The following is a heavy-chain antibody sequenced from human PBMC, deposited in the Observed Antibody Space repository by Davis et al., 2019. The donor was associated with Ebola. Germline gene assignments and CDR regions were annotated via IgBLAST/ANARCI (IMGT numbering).Heavy chain of an antibody. V-gene: IGHV1-69-2*01. CDR1: GYSFSDYY. Sequence: AASVKVSCKGSGYSFSDYYIHWVQGAPGKGLEWVGLVDPKAGKTVYAEKFQDRVTIPADRSTDTVYMEWSSLRFEDAAVYYCTTLDILTAYVPYAMDVWGQGTTVTVS. D-gene: IGHD3-9*01. CDR3: TTLDILTAYVPYAMDV. J-gene: IGHJ6*02. CDR2: VDPKAGKT.